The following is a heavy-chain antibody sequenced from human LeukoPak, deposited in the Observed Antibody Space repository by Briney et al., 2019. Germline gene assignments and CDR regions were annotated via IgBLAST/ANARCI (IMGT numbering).Heavy chain of an antibody. J-gene: IGHJ6*02. Sequence: SVKVSCKASGGTFSSYAISWVRQAPGQELEWMGRIIPILGIANYAQKFQGRVTITADKSTSTAYMELSSLRSEDTAVYYCARENKAERWPGSYYYGMDVWGQGTTVTVSS. CDR1: GGTFSSYA. V-gene: IGHV1-69*04. CDR3: ARENKAERWPGSYYYGMDV. CDR2: IIPILGIA. D-gene: IGHD5-24*01.